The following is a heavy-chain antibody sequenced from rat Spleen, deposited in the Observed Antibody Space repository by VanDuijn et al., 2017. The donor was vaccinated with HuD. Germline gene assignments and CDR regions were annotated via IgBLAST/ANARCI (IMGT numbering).Heavy chain of an antibody. CDR3: ARDRYNWYFDF. Sequence: QVQLKESGPGLVQPSQTLSLTCTVSGFSLTSYGVSWIRQPPGKGLEWMGVMRSDGDTSYNSALKSRLSISRDTSKSQVFLKMSNLQTADTATYYCARDRYNWYFDFWGQGVMVTVSS. D-gene: IGHD1-5*01. CDR1: GFSLTSYG. CDR2: MRSDGDT. J-gene: IGHJ2*01. V-gene: IGHV2-32*01.